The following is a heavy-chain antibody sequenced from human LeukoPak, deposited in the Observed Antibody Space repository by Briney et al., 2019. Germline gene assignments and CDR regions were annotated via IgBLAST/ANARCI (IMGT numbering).Heavy chain of an antibody. J-gene: IGHJ3*01. CDR3: ATTNKLPLDF. CDR1: GFVFSDFA. D-gene: IGHD1-1*01. Sequence: PGGSLRLSCAASGFVFSDFAIHWVRQGHGRGLEWIGRTRSKANNYATTYSLSLRGRFTISRDEGKNTAFLRMDSLETDDTAIYYCATTNKLPLDFWGQGTRVTVSS. V-gene: IGHV3-73*01. CDR2: TRSKANNYAT.